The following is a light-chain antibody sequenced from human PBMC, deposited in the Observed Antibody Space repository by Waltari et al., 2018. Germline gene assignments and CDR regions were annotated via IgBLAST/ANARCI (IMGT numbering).Light chain of an antibody. CDR3: QQRADWPLT. Sequence: EIVLTQSPATLSSSPGGRATLPCRASQSIQRYLGWYQQKPGQAPRLLIYHAYNRATGVPARFSGSGSETDFTLTISSLEPEDSAIYYCQQRADWPLTFGGGTTVEIK. CDR1: QSIQRY. V-gene: IGKV3-11*01. CDR2: HAY. J-gene: IGKJ4*01.